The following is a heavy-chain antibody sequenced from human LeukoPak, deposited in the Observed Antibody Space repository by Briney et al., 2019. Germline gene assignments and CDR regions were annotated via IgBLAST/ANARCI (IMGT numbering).Heavy chain of an antibody. J-gene: IGHJ4*02. CDR2: ISGSGDST. CDR3: ATNRTTGGHRFDY. V-gene: IGHV3-23*01. Sequence: PGGSLRLSCTASGFTFSSFAMSWVRQAPGKGLDWVSAISGSGDSTSYADFVRGRFIISRDNSKNTLYLQMDSLRAEDTAVYYCATNRTTGGHRFDYWGQGTLVTVSS. D-gene: IGHD1-1*01. CDR1: GFTFSSFA.